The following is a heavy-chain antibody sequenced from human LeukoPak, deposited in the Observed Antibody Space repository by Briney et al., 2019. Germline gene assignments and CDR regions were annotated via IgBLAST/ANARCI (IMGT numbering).Heavy chain of an antibody. D-gene: IGHD3-10*01. V-gene: IGHV4-30-4*01. CDR2: IYYSGST. CDR3: ARAHITMVRGVIIPDAFDI. J-gene: IGHJ3*02. CDR1: GGSISSGDYY. Sequence: SETLSLTCTVSGGSISSGDYYWSWMRQPLGKGLEWIGYIYYSGSTYYNPSLKSRVTISVDTSKNQFSLKLSSVTAADTAVYYCARAHITMVRGVIIPDAFDIWGQGTMVTVSS.